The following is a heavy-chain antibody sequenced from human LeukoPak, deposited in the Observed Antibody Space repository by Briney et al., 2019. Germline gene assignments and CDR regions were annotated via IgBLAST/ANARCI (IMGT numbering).Heavy chain of an antibody. J-gene: IGHJ4*02. CDR1: GFTFSSYE. V-gene: IGHV3-48*03. Sequence: GGSLRLSCAASGFTFSSYEMNWVRQAPGKGLEGVSYMSNSGSITYYADSVKGRSTISRDNDKNSLYLQMNSLRAEDTAVYYCVREGGLNYGTRWGQGTLVTVSS. D-gene: IGHD5-18*01. CDR3: VREGGLNYGTR. CDR2: MSNSGSIT.